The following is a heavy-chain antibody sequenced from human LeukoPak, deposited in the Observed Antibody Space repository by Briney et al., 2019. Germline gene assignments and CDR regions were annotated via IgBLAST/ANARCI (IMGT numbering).Heavy chain of an antibody. V-gene: IGHV1-69*13. D-gene: IGHD2-2*01. Sequence: SVKVSCKASGGTFSSYVISWVRPAPGQGLEWVGGIIPIFGTANYSQKFQGRVTITADESTSTAYMELSSLRSEDTAVYYCARTKDIVVVPAAAFNDYWGQGTLVTVSS. CDR1: GGTFSSYV. J-gene: IGHJ4*02. CDR2: IIPIFGTA. CDR3: ARTKDIVVVPAAAFNDY.